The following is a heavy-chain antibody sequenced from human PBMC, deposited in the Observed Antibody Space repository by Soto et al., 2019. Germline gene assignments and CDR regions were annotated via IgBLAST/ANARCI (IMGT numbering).Heavy chain of an antibody. V-gene: IGHV4-39*01. Sequence: SETLSLTYIVSGCSISSSSYYWGWIRQPPGKGLEWIGSIYYSGSTYYNPSLKSRVTISVDTSKNQFSLKLSSVTAADTAVYYCARSGYYYYYYYMDVWGKGTTVS. CDR3: ARSGYYYYYYYMDV. J-gene: IGHJ6*03. CDR2: IYYSGST. CDR1: GCSISSSSYY.